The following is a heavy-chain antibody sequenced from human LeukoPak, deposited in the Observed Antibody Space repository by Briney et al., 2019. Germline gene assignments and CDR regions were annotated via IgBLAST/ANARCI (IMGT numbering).Heavy chain of an antibody. CDR2: INSDGSNT. CDR1: GFSFSSYW. Sequence: GGSLRLSCAASGFSFSSYWMHWVRQAPGKGLVWVSCINSDGSNTFYADSVRGRFTISRDNAKNTLYLQMNSLRAEDTAVYYCAREYSSWFDSWGQGTLVTVSS. CDR3: AREYSSWFDS. V-gene: IGHV3-74*01. D-gene: IGHD6-13*01. J-gene: IGHJ5*01.